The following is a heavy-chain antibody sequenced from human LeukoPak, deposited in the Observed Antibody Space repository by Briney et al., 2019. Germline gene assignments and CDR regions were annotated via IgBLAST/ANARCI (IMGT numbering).Heavy chain of an antibody. CDR1: GGSISSSSYY. CDR2: FYYSGST. CDR3: ARGYYDILTGYYYYYGMDV. D-gene: IGHD3-9*01. Sequence: PSETLSLTCTVSGGSISSSSYYWGWIRQPPGKGLEWIGSFYYSGSTYYNPSLKSRVTISVDTSKNQFSLKLSSVTAADTAVYYCARGYYDILTGYYYYYGMDVWGQGTTVTVSS. V-gene: IGHV4-39*01. J-gene: IGHJ6*02.